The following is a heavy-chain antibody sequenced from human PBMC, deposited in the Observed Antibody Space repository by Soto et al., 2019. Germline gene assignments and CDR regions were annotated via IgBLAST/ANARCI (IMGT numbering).Heavy chain of an antibody. V-gene: IGHV4-39*01. CDR2: IYYSGST. CDR3: ARVAVAVAFDI. CDR1: GGSISSSSYY. D-gene: IGHD6-19*01. Sequence: QLQLQESGPGLVKPSETLSLTCTVSGGSISSSSYYWGWIRQPPGKGLEWIGSIYYSGSTYYNPSLKSRVTISVDTSKNQFSLKLSSVTAADTAVYYCARVAVAVAFDIWGQGTMVTVSS. J-gene: IGHJ3*02.